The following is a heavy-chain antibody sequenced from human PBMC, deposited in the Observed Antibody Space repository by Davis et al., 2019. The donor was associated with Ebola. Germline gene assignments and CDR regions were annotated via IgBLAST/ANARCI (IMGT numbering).Heavy chain of an antibody. D-gene: IGHD5-24*01. Sequence: PGGSLRLSCAASGFTFSTYNMNWVRQAPGKGLEWVSGISGSGGNTYYADSVEGRFTISRDNAKNSLYLQMNSLRDEDTAVYYCAREGYGYNYVCDYWGQGTLVTVSS. CDR1: GFTFSTYN. CDR2: ISGSGGNT. CDR3: AREGYGYNYVCDY. J-gene: IGHJ4*02. V-gene: IGHV3-23*01.